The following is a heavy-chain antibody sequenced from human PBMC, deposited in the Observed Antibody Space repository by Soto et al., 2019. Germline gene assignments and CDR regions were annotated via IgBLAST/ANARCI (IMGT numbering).Heavy chain of an antibody. D-gene: IGHD6-13*01. CDR2: ISGSGGST. CDR3: AKVIRQLPPHY. Sequence: EVQLLESGGGWVQPGGSLRLSCAASGFTFSSYAMSWVRQAPGKGLEWVSAISGSGGSTYYADSVKGRFTISRDNSKNTLYLQMNTLRPEDTAVYYYAKVIRQLPPHYSGQGTLVTVSS. CDR1: GFTFSSYA. V-gene: IGHV3-23*01. J-gene: IGHJ4*02.